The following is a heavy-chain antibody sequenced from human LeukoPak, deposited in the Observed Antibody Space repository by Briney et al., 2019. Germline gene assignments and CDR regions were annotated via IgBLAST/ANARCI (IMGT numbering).Heavy chain of an antibody. V-gene: IGHV1-69*01. D-gene: IGHD3-10*01. CDR3: VSGGGGYYHYYMDV. CDR1: GGTFSSYA. J-gene: IGHJ6*03. CDR2: IIPIFGTA. Sequence: SVKVSCKASGGTFSSYAISWVRQAPGQGLEWMGGIIPIFGTANYAQKFQGRVTITADESTSTAYMELSSLRSEDTAVYYCVSGGGGYYHYYMDVWGKGTTVTVSS.